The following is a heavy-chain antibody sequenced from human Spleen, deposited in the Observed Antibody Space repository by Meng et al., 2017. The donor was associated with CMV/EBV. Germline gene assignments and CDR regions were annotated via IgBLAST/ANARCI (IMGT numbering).Heavy chain of an antibody. Sequence: SGGSLSSGGYYWSWIRQHPGKGLEWIGYIYYSGSTYYNPSLKSRVTISVDTSKNQFSLKLSSVTAADTAVYYCARDIIAVAGWGFDPWGQGTLVTVSS. V-gene: IGHV4-31*02. D-gene: IGHD6-19*01. CDR2: IYYSGST. J-gene: IGHJ5*02. CDR1: GGSLSSGGYY. CDR3: ARDIIAVAGWGFDP.